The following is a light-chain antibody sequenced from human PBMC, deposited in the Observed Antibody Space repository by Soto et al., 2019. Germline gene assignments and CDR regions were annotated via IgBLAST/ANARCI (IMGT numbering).Light chain of an antibody. CDR1: QNSRIY. V-gene: IGKV1-39*01. Sequence: DIQMTQSPSSLSASVGYRVTITCRASQNSRIYLNWFQQKPGKAPNLLIYGASSLQSGVPSRFSGSRSGTDFTLTINSLQPEDFAVYYCQQTYNSPLTFGQGTKVEMK. CDR2: GAS. J-gene: IGKJ1*01. CDR3: QQTYNSPLT.